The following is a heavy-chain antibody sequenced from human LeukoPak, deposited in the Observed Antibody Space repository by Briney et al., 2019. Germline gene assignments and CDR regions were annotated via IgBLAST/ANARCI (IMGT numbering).Heavy chain of an antibody. D-gene: IGHD3-10*01. CDR3: ARHPFIRSMVRGGYYFDY. J-gene: IGHJ4*02. Sequence: SRVTISVDTSKNQSSLKLSSVTAADTAVYYCARHPFIRSMVRGGYYFDYWGQGTLVTVSS. V-gene: IGHV4-34*01.